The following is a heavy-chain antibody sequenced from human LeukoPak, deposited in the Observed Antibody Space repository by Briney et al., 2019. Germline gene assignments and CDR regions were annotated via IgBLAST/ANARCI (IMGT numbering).Heavy chain of an antibody. Sequence: PSETLSLTCTVSGGSISSYYWSWIRQPPVKGLEWIGYIYYSGSTNYNPSLKSRVTISVDTSKNQFSLKLSSVTAADTAVYYCARDSSGDFDYWGQGTLVTVSS. V-gene: IGHV4-59*01. J-gene: IGHJ4*02. D-gene: IGHD3-10*01. CDR1: GGSISSYY. CDR2: IYYSGST. CDR3: ARDSSGDFDY.